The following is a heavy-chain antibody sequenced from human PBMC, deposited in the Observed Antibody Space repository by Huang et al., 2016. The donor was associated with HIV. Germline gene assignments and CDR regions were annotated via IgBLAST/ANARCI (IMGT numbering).Heavy chain of an antibody. D-gene: IGHD3-10*01. J-gene: IGHJ2*01. CDR1: GLSLTTGGVG. Sequence: QITLKESGPTLVRPTQTLTLTCTVSGLSLTTGGVGVGWIRQPPGKALEWLSLIYWDEDKRYSPSLKSRVTITRDTSKNQVVLRMTNVDPGDTATYFCAYSPYLVNWYFDLWGRGILVTVSS. V-gene: IGHV2-5*02. CDR2: IYWDEDK. CDR3: AYSPYLVNWYFDL.